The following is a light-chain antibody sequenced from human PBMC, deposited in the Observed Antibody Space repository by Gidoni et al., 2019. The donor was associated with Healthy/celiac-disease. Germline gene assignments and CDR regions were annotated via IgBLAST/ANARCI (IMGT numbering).Light chain of an antibody. CDR2: DAS. CDR1: QSVSSY. V-gene: IGKV3-11*01. J-gene: IGKJ4*01. Sequence: EIVLTQSPATLSLSPGERATRSCRASQSVSSYLAWYQQKPGQAPRLLIYDASNRATVIPARFSGSGSGTDFTLTISSLEPEDFAVYYCQQRSNWLTFGGGTKVEI. CDR3: QQRSNWLT.